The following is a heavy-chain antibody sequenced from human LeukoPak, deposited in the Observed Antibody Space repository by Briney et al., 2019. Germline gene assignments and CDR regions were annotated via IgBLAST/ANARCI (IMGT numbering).Heavy chain of an antibody. V-gene: IGHV3-33*01. Sequence: PGGSLRLSCAASGFTFSSYGMHWVRQAPGKGQEWVAVIWYDGSNKYYADSVKGRFTISRDNSKNTLYLQMNSLRAEDTAVYYCARDQGIADYYFDYWGQGTLVTVSS. D-gene: IGHD6-13*01. CDR3: ARDQGIADYYFDY. CDR1: GFTFSSYG. J-gene: IGHJ4*02. CDR2: IWYDGSNK.